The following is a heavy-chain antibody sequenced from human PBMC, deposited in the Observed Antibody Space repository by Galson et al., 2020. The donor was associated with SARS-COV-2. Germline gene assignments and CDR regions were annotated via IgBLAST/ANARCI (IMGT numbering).Heavy chain of an antibody. CDR3: ARGSVFGVIVIDY. J-gene: IGHJ4*02. D-gene: IGHD3-3*01. V-gene: IGHV4-61*01. Sequence: SETLSLTCTVSGGSVSSGSYFWSWLRQPPGKGLEYIGYIYSSGGTNYNPSLKSRVTMSVDTPKNQVSLKLNSVTAADTAVYYCARGSVFGVIVIDYWGQGTLVTVSS. CDR1: GGSVSSGSYF. CDR2: IYSSGGT.